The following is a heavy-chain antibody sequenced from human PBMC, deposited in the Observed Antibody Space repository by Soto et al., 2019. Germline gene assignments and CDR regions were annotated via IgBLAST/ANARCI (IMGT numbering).Heavy chain of an antibody. Sequence: SETLSLTVAVSCASISGGGYSWSWIRQAPGKGLEWIGYIYHSGSTYYNPSLKSRVTISVDRSKNQFSLKLSSVTDADTGVYYCARGGFLYFDYWGQGTLVTVSS. CDR3: ARGGFLYFDY. CDR1: CASISGGGYS. D-gene: IGHD2-21*01. V-gene: IGHV4-30-2*01. J-gene: IGHJ4*02. CDR2: IYHSGST.